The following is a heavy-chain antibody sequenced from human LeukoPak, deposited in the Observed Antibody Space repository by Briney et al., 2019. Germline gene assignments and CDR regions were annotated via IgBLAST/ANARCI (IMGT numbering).Heavy chain of an antibody. CDR1: GYTFTGYY. J-gene: IGHJ4*02. Sequence: ASVKVSCKTSGYTFTGYYIHWVRQAPGQGREWMGWIYPKRGSTNYAQKFEGRVTMTRDTSISTAYMEVSGLTSDDTAVYYCAKTYCINGVCYFIDYWGQGTLVTVSS. CDR2: IYPKRGST. V-gene: IGHV1-2*02. D-gene: IGHD2-8*01. CDR3: AKTYCINGVCYFIDY.